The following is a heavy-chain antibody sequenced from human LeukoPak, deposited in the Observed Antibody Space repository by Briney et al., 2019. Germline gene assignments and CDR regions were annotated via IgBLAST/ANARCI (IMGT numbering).Heavy chain of an antibody. CDR3: ARDSPPQYASSSAGFDY. Sequence: SETLPLTCTVSGGSISSYYWSWIRQPAGKGLEWIGRIYTSGSTNYNPSLKSRVTISIDTSKNQFSLKLSSVTAADTAVYFCARDSPPQYASSSAGFDYWGQGTLVTVSS. D-gene: IGHD6-6*01. CDR1: GGSISSYY. CDR2: IYTSGST. V-gene: IGHV4-4*07. J-gene: IGHJ4*02.